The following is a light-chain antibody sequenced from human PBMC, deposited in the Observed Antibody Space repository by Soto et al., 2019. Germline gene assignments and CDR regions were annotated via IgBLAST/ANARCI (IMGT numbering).Light chain of an antibody. J-gene: IGKJ1*01. V-gene: IGKV1-5*03. CDR1: QTISSW. CDR2: KAS. Sequence: DIQMTQSPSTLSGSVGDRVTITCLASQTISSWLAWYQQKPGKAPKLLIYKASTLKSGVPSRFSGSGSGTEFTLTISSLQTDDFATYYCQHYNSYSEAFGQGTKVDIK. CDR3: QHYNSYSEA.